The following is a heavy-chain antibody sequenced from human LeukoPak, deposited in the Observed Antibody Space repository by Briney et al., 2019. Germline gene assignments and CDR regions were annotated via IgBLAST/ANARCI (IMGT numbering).Heavy chain of an antibody. D-gene: IGHD4-17*01. V-gene: IGHV3-15*01. CDR1: GFTFSNAW. CDR3: TTDPYGDYDGGLDT. Sequence: GGSLRLSCAASGFTFSNAWMSWVRQAPGKGLEWVGRIKSKTDGGTTDYAAPVKGRFTISRDDSKNTLYLQMNSLKTKDTAVYYCTTDPYGDYDGGLDTWGQGTLVTVSS. J-gene: IGHJ5*02. CDR2: IKSKTDGGTT.